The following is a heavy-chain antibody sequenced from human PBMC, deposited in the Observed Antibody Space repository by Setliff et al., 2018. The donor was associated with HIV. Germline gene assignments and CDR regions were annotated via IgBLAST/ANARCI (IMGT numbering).Heavy chain of an antibody. CDR1: GYTLSELS. CDR2: FDPEDGDT. J-gene: IGHJ4*02. D-gene: IGHD2-2*01. V-gene: IGHV1-24*01. CDR3: AIDMVGGWLRPMPDF. Sequence: ASVKVSCKVSGYTLSELSMHWVRQASGRGFEWMGRFDPEDGDTLYAHKFQGRVTMTEDTSTDIAYMELSGLRSEDTAVYYCAIDMVGGWLRPMPDFWGQGALVTVSS.